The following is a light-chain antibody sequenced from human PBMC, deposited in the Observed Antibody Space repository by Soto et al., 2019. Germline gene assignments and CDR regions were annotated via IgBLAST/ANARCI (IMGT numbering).Light chain of an antibody. CDR3: QQRSNWPLT. Sequence: EIVLTQSPATLSLSPGERATLSCRASQSVNSYLAWFQQRPGQAPRLLIYDASNRATDIPARFSGSGSGTDFTLTISNLEPEDFAVYYCQQRSNWPLTFGGGTNVEIK. CDR1: QSVNSY. J-gene: IGKJ4*01. CDR2: DAS. V-gene: IGKV3-11*01.